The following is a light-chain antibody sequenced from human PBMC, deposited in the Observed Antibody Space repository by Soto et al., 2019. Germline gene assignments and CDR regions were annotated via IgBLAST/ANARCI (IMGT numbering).Light chain of an antibody. CDR2: SNN. Sequence: QSVLTQPPSASGTPGQRVTISCSGSSSNIGSNIVNWYQQLPGTAPKLLIYSNNRRPSWVPDRFSGSKSGTSASLAISGLQSEDEADYYCPAWDDSLNGVVFGGGTKLTVL. CDR1: SSNIGSNI. J-gene: IGLJ2*01. CDR3: PAWDDSLNGVV. V-gene: IGLV1-44*01.